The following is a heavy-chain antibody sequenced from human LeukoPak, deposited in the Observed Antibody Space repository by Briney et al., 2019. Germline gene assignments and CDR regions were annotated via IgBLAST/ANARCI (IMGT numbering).Heavy chain of an antibody. CDR2: INHSGST. Sequence: SETLSLTCAVYSGSFSGYYWSWIRQPPGKGLEWIGEINHSGSTNYNPSLKSRVTISVDTSKNQFSLKLSSVTAADTAVYYCARVRQQLDGIIDYWGQGTLVTVSS. D-gene: IGHD6-13*01. CDR3: ARVRQQLDGIIDY. J-gene: IGHJ4*02. V-gene: IGHV4-34*01. CDR1: SGSFSGYY.